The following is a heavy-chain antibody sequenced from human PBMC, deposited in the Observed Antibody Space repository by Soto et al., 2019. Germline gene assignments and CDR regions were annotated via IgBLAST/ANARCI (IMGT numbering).Heavy chain of an antibody. Sequence: SETLSLTCTVSGGSISSYYWSWIRQPPGKGLEWIGYIYYSDSTNYNPSLKSRVIISVDTSKNQFSLKLSSVTAADTAVYYCARSVGATADYWGQGTLVTVSS. CDR1: GGSISSYY. CDR3: ARSVGATADY. CDR2: IYYSDST. J-gene: IGHJ4*02. V-gene: IGHV4-59*01. D-gene: IGHD1-26*01.